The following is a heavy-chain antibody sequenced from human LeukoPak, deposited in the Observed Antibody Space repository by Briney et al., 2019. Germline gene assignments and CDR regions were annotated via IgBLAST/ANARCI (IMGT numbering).Heavy chain of an antibody. CDR1: GFTVSNYY. Sequence: GGSLRLSCAASGFTVSNYYMSWVRQAPGKGLEWVSVIYSGGDTYYADSVKGRFTISRDNSKNTLYLQMNNLRAEDTAVYYCATCPVTGMIYFDYWGQGTLVTVSS. J-gene: IGHJ4*02. CDR2: IYSGGDT. D-gene: IGHD6-19*01. CDR3: ATCPVTGMIYFDY. V-gene: IGHV3-66*01.